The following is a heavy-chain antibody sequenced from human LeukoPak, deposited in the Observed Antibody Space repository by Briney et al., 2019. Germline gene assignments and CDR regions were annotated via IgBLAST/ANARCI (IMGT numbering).Heavy chain of an antibody. CDR2: ISSSSSYI. CDR1: GFTLRNYG. D-gene: IGHD3-10*01. V-gene: IGHV3-21*01. CDR3: ARWVLWFGEYYFDY. Sequence: GGSLRLSCAASGFTLRNYGMSWVRQAPGKGLEWVSSISSSSSYIYYADSVKGRFTISRDNAKNSLYLQMNSLRAEDTAVYYCARWVLWFGEYYFDYWGQGTLVTVSS. J-gene: IGHJ4*02.